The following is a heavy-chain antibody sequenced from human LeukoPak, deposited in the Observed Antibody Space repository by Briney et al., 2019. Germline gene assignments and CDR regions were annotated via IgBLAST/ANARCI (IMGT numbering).Heavy chain of an antibody. CDR3: AKDRGGSSWSQVFDY. J-gene: IGHJ4*02. V-gene: IGHV3-23*01. Sequence: GGSLRLSCAASGFTFSSYGMSWVRQAPGKGLEWGASISGSGDSTYYADSGKGRFTISRDNSKNTLYLQMSSLRAEDTAVYYCAKDRGGSSWSQVFDYWGQGNLVTVSS. D-gene: IGHD6-13*01. CDR2: ISGSGDST. CDR1: GFTFSSYG.